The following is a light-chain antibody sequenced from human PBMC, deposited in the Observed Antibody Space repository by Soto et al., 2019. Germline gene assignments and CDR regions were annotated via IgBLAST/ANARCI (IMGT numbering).Light chain of an antibody. V-gene: IGKV3-20*01. CDR3: QQYGTPLFT. J-gene: IGKJ3*01. CDR2: GAS. Sequence: IVLMQSPGTLSSSPGERATLSCGASQSVTNNFLAWYQQKPGQAPRLPIYGASSRATGVPDRFSGSGSGTDFTLTISRLEPGDFAVYYCQQYGTPLFTFGPGTKVDIK. CDR1: QSVTNNF.